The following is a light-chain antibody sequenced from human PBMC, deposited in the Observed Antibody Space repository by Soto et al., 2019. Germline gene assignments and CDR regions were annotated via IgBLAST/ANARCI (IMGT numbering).Light chain of an antibody. Sequence: DIQMTQSTSTLSASVGDRVTITCRASQSISSWLAWYQQKPGKAPKLLIYKASSLESGVPSRFSGSGSGTEFTLTISSLQSEDFAVYYCQQYNNWPPITFGQGTRLEIK. CDR2: KAS. V-gene: IGKV1-5*03. CDR3: QQYNNWPPIT. CDR1: QSISSW. J-gene: IGKJ5*01.